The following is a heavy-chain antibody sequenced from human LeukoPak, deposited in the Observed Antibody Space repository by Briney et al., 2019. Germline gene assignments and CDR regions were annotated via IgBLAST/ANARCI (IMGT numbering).Heavy chain of an antibody. Sequence: SETLSLTCTVSGGPISSYYWSWIRQPPGKGLEWIGYIYYSGSTNYNPSLKSRVTISVDTSKNQFSLKLSSVTAADTAVYYCARGSPEYFQHWGQGTLVTVSS. J-gene: IGHJ1*01. CDR3: ARGSPEYFQH. CDR1: GGPISSYY. V-gene: IGHV4-59*08. CDR2: IYYSGST.